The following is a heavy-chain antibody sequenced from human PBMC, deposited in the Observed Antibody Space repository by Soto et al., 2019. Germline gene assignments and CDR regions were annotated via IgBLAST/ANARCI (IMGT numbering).Heavy chain of an antibody. V-gene: IGHV3-53*01. D-gene: IGHD6-19*01. CDR3: ASLFLDSSGWSDDAFDI. CDR1: GFTVSSNY. CDR2: IYSGGST. Sequence: GGSLRLSCAASGFTVSSNYMSWVRQAPGKGLEWVSVIYSGGSTYYADSVKGRFTISRDNSKNTLYLQMNSLRAEDTAVYYCASLFLDSSGWSDDAFDIWGQGTMVTVSS. J-gene: IGHJ3*02.